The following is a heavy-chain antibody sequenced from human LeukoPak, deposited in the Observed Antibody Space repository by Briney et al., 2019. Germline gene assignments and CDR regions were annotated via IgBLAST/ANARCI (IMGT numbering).Heavy chain of an antibody. Sequence: SETLSLTCTVSGGSISSSSYYWGWIRQPPGKGLEWIGSIYYSGSTYYNPSLKSRVTISVDTSKNQFSLKLSSVTAADTAVYYCARLGIAAAETGYAFDIWGQGTMVTVSS. J-gene: IGHJ3*02. V-gene: IGHV4-39*07. CDR2: IYYSGST. CDR1: GGSISSSSYY. D-gene: IGHD6-13*01. CDR3: ARLGIAAAETGYAFDI.